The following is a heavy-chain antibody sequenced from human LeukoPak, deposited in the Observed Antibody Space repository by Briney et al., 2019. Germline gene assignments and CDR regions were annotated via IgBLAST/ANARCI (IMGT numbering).Heavy chain of an antibody. Sequence: QPGGSLRLSCAASGFTFSNYWMSWVRQAPGKGLEWAANIKQDGSEKYYVDSVKGRFTVSRDNAKNSLYLQMNSLRAEDTAVYYCARLYDFWSGYYRDYWGQGTLVTVSS. V-gene: IGHV3-7*01. CDR2: IKQDGSEK. CDR1: GFTFSNYW. J-gene: IGHJ4*02. CDR3: ARLYDFWSGYYRDY. D-gene: IGHD3-3*01.